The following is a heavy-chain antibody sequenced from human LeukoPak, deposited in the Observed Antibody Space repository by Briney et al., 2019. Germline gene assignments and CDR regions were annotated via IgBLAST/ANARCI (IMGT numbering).Heavy chain of an antibody. J-gene: IGHJ6*04. CDR3: AELGITMIGGV. D-gene: IGHD3-10*02. Sequence: PGGSLRLSCAASGFTFSSYSMNWVRQALGKGLEWVSYISSSGSTIYYADSVKGRFTISRDNAKNSLYLQMNSLRAEDTAVYYCAELGITMIGGVWGKGTTVTISS. CDR2: ISSSGSTI. V-gene: IGHV3-48*04. CDR1: GFTFSSYS.